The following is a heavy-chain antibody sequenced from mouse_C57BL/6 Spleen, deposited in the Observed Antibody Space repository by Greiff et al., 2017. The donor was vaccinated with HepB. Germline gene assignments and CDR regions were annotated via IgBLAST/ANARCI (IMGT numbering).Heavy chain of an antibody. CDR1: GYAFSSSW. V-gene: IGHV1-82*01. Sequence: VQLQQSGPELVKPGASVKISCKASGYAFSSSWMNWVKQRPGKGLEWIGRIYPGDGDTNYNGKFKGKATLTADKSSSTAYMQLSSLTSADSAVYCCAELGGGYAMDYWGQGTSVTVSS. J-gene: IGHJ4*01. CDR2: IYPGDGDT. CDR3: AELGGGYAMDY. D-gene: IGHD4-1*01.